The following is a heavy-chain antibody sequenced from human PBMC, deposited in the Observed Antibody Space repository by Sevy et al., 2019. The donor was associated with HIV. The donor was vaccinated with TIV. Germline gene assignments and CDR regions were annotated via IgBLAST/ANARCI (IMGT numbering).Heavy chain of an antibody. CDR1: GFTFSSFG. Sequence: GGSLRLSCAASGFTFSSFGIHWVRQAPGKGLEWEAIISHDGSNKIYADSVKARFTISRDNSKNTLYLQMDSLRADDTAVYYCAKQGGYCSNGVCYRAFDYWGQGTLVTVSS. CDR3: AKQGGYCSNGVCYRAFDY. J-gene: IGHJ4*02. D-gene: IGHD2-8*01. CDR2: ISHDGSNK. V-gene: IGHV3-30*18.